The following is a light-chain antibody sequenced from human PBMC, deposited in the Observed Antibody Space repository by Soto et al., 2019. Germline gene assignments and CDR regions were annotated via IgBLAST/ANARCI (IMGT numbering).Light chain of an antibody. J-gene: IGKJ5*01. CDR2: GAS. CDR3: QQY. Sequence: EIVLTQSPGTLSLSPGERATLSCRASQSFSSSYLAWYQQKPGQAPRLLIYGASSRATGIPDRFSGSGSGTDFTLTISRLEPEDFAVYYCQQYFGQGTRLEIK. V-gene: IGKV3-20*01. CDR1: QSFSSSY.